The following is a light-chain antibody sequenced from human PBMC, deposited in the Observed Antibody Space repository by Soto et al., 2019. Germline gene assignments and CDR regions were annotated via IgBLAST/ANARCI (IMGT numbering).Light chain of an antibody. CDR2: QAS. J-gene: IGKJ1*01. CDR1: QSVSTS. V-gene: IGKV1-5*03. Sequence: IQMTQSPSTLSASVGDRLIITCRASQSVSTSLAWYQQKPGIAPKLLIYQASSLENGVPSRFSGSGSGTEFTLTISSLQPDDFATYYCQQYNSYRTFGQGTKVDIK. CDR3: QQYNSYRT.